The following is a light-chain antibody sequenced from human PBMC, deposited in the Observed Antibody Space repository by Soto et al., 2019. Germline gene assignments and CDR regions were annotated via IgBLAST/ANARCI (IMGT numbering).Light chain of an antibody. CDR3: QQHTNWPLT. J-gene: IGKJ4*01. V-gene: IGKV3-11*01. CDR1: QSVSSF. Sequence: EIVLTQSPGTLSLSPGEGATLSCRASQSVSSFLAWYQQKPGQAPRLLIYDASNRATGIPARFSGSGSGTDFTLTISNLEPEDFAVYYCQQHTNWPLTFGGGTKVDIK. CDR2: DAS.